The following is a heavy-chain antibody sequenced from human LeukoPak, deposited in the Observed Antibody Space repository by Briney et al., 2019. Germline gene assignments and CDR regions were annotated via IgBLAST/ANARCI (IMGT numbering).Heavy chain of an antibody. D-gene: IGHD3-3*01. CDR1: GGTFGSYA. CDR2: IIPIFGTA. CDR3: ARVWSNDYYYYYYMDV. J-gene: IGHJ6*03. Sequence: ASVKVSCKASGGTFGSYAISWVRQAPGQGLEWMGGIIPIFGTANYAQKFQGRVTITADKSTSTAYMELSSLRSEDTAVYYCARVWSNDYYYYYYMDVWGKGTTVTVSS. V-gene: IGHV1-69*06.